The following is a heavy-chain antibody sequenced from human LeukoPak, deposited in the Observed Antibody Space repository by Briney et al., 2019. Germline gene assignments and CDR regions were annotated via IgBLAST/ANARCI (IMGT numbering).Heavy chain of an antibody. D-gene: IGHD4-17*01. CDR1: GGSISSYY. CDR3: ARNDYGDYGDWYFDL. J-gene: IGHJ2*01. Sequence: SETLSLTCTVSGGSISSYYWSWIRQPPGKGLEWIGYIYYSGSTNYNPSLKSRVTISVDTSKNQFSLKLSSVTAADTAVYYCARNDYGDYGDWYFDLWGRGTLVTVSS. CDR2: IYYSGST. V-gene: IGHV4-59*08.